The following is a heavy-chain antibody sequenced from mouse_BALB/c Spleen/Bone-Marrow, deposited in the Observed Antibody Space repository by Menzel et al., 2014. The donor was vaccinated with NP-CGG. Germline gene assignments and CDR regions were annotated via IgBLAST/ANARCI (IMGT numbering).Heavy chain of an antibody. CDR1: GFSLTDYG. Sequence: VKLVESGPGLVAPSQSLSITCTVSGFSLTDYGINWVRQPPGKGLEWLGVIWGDGTTDYNSALRSRLSINKDNSRSQVFLKMNSLQTDDTARYYCAREKYGNYYAMGYWGQGTSVTVSS. J-gene: IGHJ4*01. CDR2: IWGDGTT. CDR3: AREKYGNYYAMGY. V-gene: IGHV2-6-7*01. D-gene: IGHD2-10*02.